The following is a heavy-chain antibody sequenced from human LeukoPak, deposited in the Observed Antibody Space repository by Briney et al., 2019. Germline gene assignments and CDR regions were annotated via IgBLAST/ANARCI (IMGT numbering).Heavy chain of an antibody. V-gene: IGHV3-9*01. CDR1: GFTFDDYA. J-gene: IGHJ6*02. Sequence: PGGSLRLSCAASGFTFDDYAMHWARQAPGKVLEWVSGISWNSRSIGYADSVKGRFTISRDNAKNSLYLQMNSLRAEDTALYYCAKSYYGSGSYYRDYYYYGMDVWGQGTTVTVSS. CDR3: AKSYYGSGSYYRDYYYYGMDV. CDR2: ISWNSRSI. D-gene: IGHD3-10*01.